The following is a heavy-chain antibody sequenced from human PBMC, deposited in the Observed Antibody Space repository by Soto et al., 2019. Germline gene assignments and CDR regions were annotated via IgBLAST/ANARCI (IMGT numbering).Heavy chain of an antibody. CDR3: ASRGSGSYYVN. CDR1: GFTFSNYA. D-gene: IGHD3-10*01. CDR2: ISGSGDST. V-gene: IGHV3-23*01. J-gene: IGHJ4*02. Sequence: EVQLLESGGGLVQPGGSLRLSCAASGFTFSNYAMNWVRQAPGKGLEWVSVISGSGDSTYYADSVKGRFTVSRDNSENTLYLQMNSLRAEDTAVYYCASRGSGSYYVNWGQGTLVTVSS.